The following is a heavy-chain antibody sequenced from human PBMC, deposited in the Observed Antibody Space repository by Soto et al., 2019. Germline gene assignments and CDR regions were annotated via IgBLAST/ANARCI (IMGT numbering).Heavy chain of an antibody. CDR3: AADKAIFGIGDY. CDR1: GFTFTSSA. D-gene: IGHD3-3*01. V-gene: IGHV1-58*01. CDR2: IVVGSGNT. J-gene: IGHJ4*02. Sequence: QMQLVQSGPEVKKPGTSVKVSCKASGFTFTSSAVQWVRQARGQRLEWIGWIVVGSGNTNYAPKYQERVTITRDMSTSTASMELSSLRSEDTAVYYCAADKAIFGIGDYWGQGTLVTVYS.